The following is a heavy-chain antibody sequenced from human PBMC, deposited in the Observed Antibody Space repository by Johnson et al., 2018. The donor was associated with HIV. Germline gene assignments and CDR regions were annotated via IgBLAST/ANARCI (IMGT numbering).Heavy chain of an antibody. J-gene: IGHJ3*02. CDR3: VKDQWGKWYSGTYGGAFDI. V-gene: IGHV3-33*06. CDR1: GFTFSYYG. Sequence: QVQLVESGGGVVQPGKSLRLSCAASGFTFSYYGMHWVRQAPGKGLEWVAVIWYDGSNKFYADSVKGRFTISRDNSKNTLYLQMNSLKTEDTALYYCVKDQWGKWYSGTYGGAFDIWGQGTMVTVSS. D-gene: IGHD1-26*01. CDR2: IWYDGSNK.